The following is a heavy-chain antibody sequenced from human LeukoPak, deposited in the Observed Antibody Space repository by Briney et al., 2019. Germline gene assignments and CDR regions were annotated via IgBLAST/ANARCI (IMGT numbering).Heavy chain of an antibody. CDR1: GLTFSSYS. Sequence: GPLRLSCAASGLTFSSYSMNWIRQPPGKGLEWIGEINHSGSTNYNPSLKSRVTISVETSKNQFSLKLSSVTAADTAVYYCARRASMISRNWFDPWGQGTLVTVSS. CDR2: INHSGST. V-gene: IGHV4-34*01. D-gene: IGHD3-22*01. J-gene: IGHJ5*02. CDR3: ARRASMISRNWFDP.